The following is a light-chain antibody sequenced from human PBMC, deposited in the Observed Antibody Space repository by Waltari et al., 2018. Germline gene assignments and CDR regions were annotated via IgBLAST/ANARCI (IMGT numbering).Light chain of an antibody. CDR2: GD. CDR1: NNNVGSYA. Sequence: QSALTQEASVSGTVGQKVTLSCIGNNNNVGSYAVSWYQQISHGAPTTVMFGDFLPAGLPDRFSGSKSGTTASLTSSGLQPEDEADYFCSTWDYSLRAWVFGGGTILTVL. J-gene: IGLJ3*02. V-gene: IGLV1-36*01. CDR3: STWDYSLRAWV.